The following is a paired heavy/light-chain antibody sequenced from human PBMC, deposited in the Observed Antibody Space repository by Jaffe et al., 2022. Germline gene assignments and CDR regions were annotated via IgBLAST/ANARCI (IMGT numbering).Heavy chain of an antibody. Sequence: QVQLVQSGAEVKKPGSSVKVSCKASGGTFSSYAISWVRQAPGQGLEWMGGIIPIFGTANYAQKFQGRVTITADESTSTAYMELSSLRSEDTAVYYCARGRYYYGSGSYYNPPYYYYMDVWGKGTTVTVSS. V-gene: IGHV1-69*01. CDR1: GGTFSSYA. D-gene: IGHD3-10*01. J-gene: IGHJ6*03. CDR2: IIPIFGTA. CDR3: ARGRYYYGSGSYYNPPYYYYMDV.
Light chain of an antibody. Sequence: EIVLTQSPGTLSLSPGERATLSCRASQSVSSSYLAWYQQKPGQAPRLLIYGASSRATGIPDRFSGSGSGTDFTLTISRLEPEDFAVYYCQQYGSSEVTFGGGTKVEIK. CDR1: QSVSSSY. CDR3: QQYGSSEVT. V-gene: IGKV3-20*01. CDR2: GAS. J-gene: IGKJ4*01.